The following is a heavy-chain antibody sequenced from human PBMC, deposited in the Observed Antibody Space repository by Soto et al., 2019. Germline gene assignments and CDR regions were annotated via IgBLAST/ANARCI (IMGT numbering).Heavy chain of an antibody. J-gene: IGHJ4*02. CDR3: ASAPDLPDGPGDY. Sequence: QVQLVQSGAEVKKPGASVKVSCKASGYTLTSYAMHWVSKAPGQRLEWMGWINAGNGNTKYSLQIEGRVTITRDTPASIPYRVLSSLGSEHTAVYCSASAPDLPDGPGDYWGQGTLATVSS. CDR1: GYTLTSYA. CDR2: INAGNGNT. V-gene: IGHV1-3*01. D-gene: IGHD3-10*01.